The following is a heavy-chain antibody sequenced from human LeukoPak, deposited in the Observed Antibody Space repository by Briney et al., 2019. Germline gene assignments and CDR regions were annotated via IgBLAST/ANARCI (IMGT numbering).Heavy chain of an antibody. CDR3: TRHAPVPVIGHGMGV. V-gene: IGHV4-59*08. CDR1: GGSINNYY. Sequence: PSETLSLTCTVSGGSINNYYWSWIRLPPGKGLEWIGYIYYTVATIYSPSLKSRVTMSVNQSKNQSSLKLTSVTAADTAVYYCTRHAPVPVIGHGMGVWGQGTTVTVSS. J-gene: IGHJ6*02. CDR2: IYYTVAT. D-gene: IGHD3-10*01.